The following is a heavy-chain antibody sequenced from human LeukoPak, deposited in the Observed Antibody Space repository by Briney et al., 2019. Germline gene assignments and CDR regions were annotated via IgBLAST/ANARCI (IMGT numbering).Heavy chain of an antibody. D-gene: IGHD6-19*01. CDR2: IIPIFGTA. Sequence: SVKVSCKASGGTFSSYAISWVRQAPGQGLEWMGGIIPIFGTANYAQKFQGRVTITADESTSTAYMELSSLRSEDTAVYYCARDFEPYSSGWYSYWGQGTLVTVSS. CDR1: GGTFSSYA. V-gene: IGHV1-69*13. J-gene: IGHJ4*02. CDR3: ARDFEPYSSGWYSY.